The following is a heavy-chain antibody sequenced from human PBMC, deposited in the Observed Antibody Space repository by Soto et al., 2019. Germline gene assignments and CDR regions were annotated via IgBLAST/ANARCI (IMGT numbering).Heavy chain of an antibody. Sequence: SETLSLTCTVSGGSISSYYWSWIRQPPGKGLEWIGYIYYSGSTNYNPSLKSRVTISVDTSKNQFSLKLSSVTAADTAVYYCATHNSYCSGGSCETYYFDFWGPGTLVNVSS. CDR3: ATHNSYCSGGSCETYYFDF. J-gene: IGHJ4*02. D-gene: IGHD2-15*01. CDR2: IYYSGST. CDR1: GGSISSYY. V-gene: IGHV4-59*08.